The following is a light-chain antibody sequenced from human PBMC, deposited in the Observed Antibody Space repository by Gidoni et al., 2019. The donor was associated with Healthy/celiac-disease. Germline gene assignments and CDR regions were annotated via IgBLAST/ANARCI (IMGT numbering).Light chain of an antibody. Sequence: QSALTQPASVSGSPGQSITISCTGTSSDVGGYDYVSWYQHHPGKAPKPMIYDVSNRPSGVSNRFSGSKSGDTASLTISGLQAEDEADYYCTSYTSSSTLLFGGGTKLTVL. J-gene: IGLJ2*01. CDR1: SSDVGGYDY. CDR3: TSYTSSSTLL. CDR2: DVS. V-gene: IGLV2-14*03.